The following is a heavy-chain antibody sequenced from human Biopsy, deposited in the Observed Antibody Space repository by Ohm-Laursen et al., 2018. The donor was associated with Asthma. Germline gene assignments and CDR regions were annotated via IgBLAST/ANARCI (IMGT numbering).Heavy chain of an antibody. Sequence: SVKVSCKSLGGTFNTYVIGWVRQAPGQGLEWMGGINSVFGTTTYPQKFQDRVTITADDSTSTVYMELSSLRSEDTAVYYCARKAGSCISRTCYSLDFWGHGTLVTVSS. CDR3: ARKAGSCISRTCYSLDF. J-gene: IGHJ4*01. D-gene: IGHD2-2*01. CDR1: GGTFNTYV. CDR2: INSVFGTT. V-gene: IGHV1-69*13.